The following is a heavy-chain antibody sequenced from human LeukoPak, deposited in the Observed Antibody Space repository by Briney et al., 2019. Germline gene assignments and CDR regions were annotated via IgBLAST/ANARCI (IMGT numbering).Heavy chain of an antibody. CDR3: ARDGYSSSWYDY. J-gene: IGHJ4*02. CDR1: GFTFSSYS. CDR2: ISSSSSYI. V-gene: IGHV3-21*01. D-gene: IGHD6-13*01. Sequence: GGSLRLSCAASGFTFSSYSMNWVRQAPGKGLEWVSSISSSSSYIYYADSVKGRFTISRDNAKNSLCLQMNSLRAEDTAVYYCARDGYSSSWYDYWGQGTLVTVSS.